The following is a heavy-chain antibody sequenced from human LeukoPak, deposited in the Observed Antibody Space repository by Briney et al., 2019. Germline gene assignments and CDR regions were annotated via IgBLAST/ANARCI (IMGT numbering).Heavy chain of an antibody. CDR3: ARGRAYYDSSGYFNY. CDR1: GDSISGYY. D-gene: IGHD3-22*01. CDR2: MYTSGST. Sequence: SETLSLTCTVSGDSISGYYWNWIRQPAGKGLEWIGHMYTSGSTNYNPSLQSRVIMSVDTSKNQFSLDLNSVTAADTAVYYCARGRAYYDSSGYFNYWGQGILVAVSS. J-gene: IGHJ4*02. V-gene: IGHV4-4*07.